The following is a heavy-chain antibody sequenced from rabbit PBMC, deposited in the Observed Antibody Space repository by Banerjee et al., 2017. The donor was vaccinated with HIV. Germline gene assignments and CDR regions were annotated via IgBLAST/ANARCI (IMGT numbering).Heavy chain of an antibody. CDR1: GFSFSSGYW. CDR3: ARYYAGSSAYYMRGYGMDL. CDR2: IGAGSGTT. J-gene: IGHJ6*01. Sequence: QEQLVESGGGLVQPGASLTLTCTASGFSFSSGYWKCWVRQAPGKGLEWIGCIGAGSGTTYYASWAKGRFTISKTSSTTVALQMTSLTAADTATYFCARYYAGSSAYYMRGYGMDLWGPGTLVTVS. V-gene: IGHV1S45*01. D-gene: IGHD1-1*01.